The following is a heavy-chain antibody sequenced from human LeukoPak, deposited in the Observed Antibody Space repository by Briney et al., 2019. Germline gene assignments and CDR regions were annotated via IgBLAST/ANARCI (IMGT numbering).Heavy chain of an antibody. CDR3: ARDPNGDYIGAFDM. D-gene: IGHD4-17*01. J-gene: IGHJ3*02. V-gene: IGHV3-23*01. Sequence: GGSLRLSCTASGFSFSAYARRWGRQAPGKGAEWGSAIRGRGGKTYYADSVKGGVTISRDTSTYTLFLQMNSLRAEDTAVYYCARDPNGDYIGAFDMWGPGTMVTVSS. CDR2: IRGRGGKT. CDR1: GFSFSAYA.